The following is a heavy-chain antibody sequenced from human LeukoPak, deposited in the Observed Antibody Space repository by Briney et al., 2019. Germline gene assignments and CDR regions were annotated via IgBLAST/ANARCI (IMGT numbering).Heavy chain of an antibody. Sequence: ASVKVSCKASGYTFTSYDINWVRQATGQGLEWMGWMNPNSGNTGYAQKFQGRVTMTRNTSISTAYMELSSLRSEDTAVYYCARGQDDSSGYYPPYYYYYMDVWGKGTTVTVSS. J-gene: IGHJ6*03. CDR3: ARGQDDSSGYYPPYYYYYMDV. CDR2: MNPNSGNT. V-gene: IGHV1-8*01. D-gene: IGHD3-22*01. CDR1: GYTFTSYD.